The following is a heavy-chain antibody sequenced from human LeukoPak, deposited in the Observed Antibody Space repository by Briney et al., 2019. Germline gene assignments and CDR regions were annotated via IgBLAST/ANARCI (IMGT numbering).Heavy chain of an antibody. CDR3: ARDGGSSGTGAYYMDV. V-gene: IGHV3-74*01. J-gene: IGHJ6*03. CDR1: GFTFDDYA. D-gene: IGHD2-15*01. Sequence: GGSLRLSCAASGFTFDDYAMHWVRQAPGKGLVWVSRIDSDGSRTTYAHSVKGRFTISRDNAKNTLYLQMNSLRAEDTAVYYCARDGGSSGTGAYYMDVWGKGTTVTVSS. CDR2: IDSDGSRT.